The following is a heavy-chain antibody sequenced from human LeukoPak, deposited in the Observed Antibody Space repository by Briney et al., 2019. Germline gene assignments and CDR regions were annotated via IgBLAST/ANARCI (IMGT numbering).Heavy chain of an antibody. CDR2: FDPEDGET. Sequence: ASVKDSRKVSGYTLTELSMQWVRQAPGKGLEWMGGFDPEDGETIYAQKFQGRVTMTEDTSTDTAYMELSSLRSEDTAVYYCATYIVVVPAAMGAFDPWGQGTLVTVSS. D-gene: IGHD2-2*01. V-gene: IGHV1-24*01. J-gene: IGHJ5*02. CDR3: ATYIVVVPAAMGAFDP. CDR1: GYTLTELS.